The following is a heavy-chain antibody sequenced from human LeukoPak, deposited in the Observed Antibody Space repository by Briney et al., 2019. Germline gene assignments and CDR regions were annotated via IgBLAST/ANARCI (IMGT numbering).Heavy chain of an antibody. CDR2: ISSSSSTI. CDR3: ARTSGYYITDY. Sequence: PGGSLRLSCAASGFTFSSYSMNWVRQAPGKGLEWVSYISSSSSTIYYADSVKGRFTISRDNAKNSLYLQMNRLRDEDTAVYYCARTSGYYITDYWGQGTLVTVSS. V-gene: IGHV3-48*02. D-gene: IGHD3-22*01. J-gene: IGHJ4*02. CDR1: GFTFSSYS.